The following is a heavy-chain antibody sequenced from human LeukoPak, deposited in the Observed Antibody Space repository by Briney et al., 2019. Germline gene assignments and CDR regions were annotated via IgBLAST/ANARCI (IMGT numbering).Heavy chain of an antibody. CDR2: LYSGGST. J-gene: IGHJ4*02. CDR1: GVTVSGNY. CDR3: ARGLVVVPAAVVNY. V-gene: IGHV3-53*01. Sequence: GGSLRLSCAASGVTVSGNYMNWVRQAPGEGLEWGSVLYSGGSTFYADSVRGRFTISRDNSKNTLYLQMNSLRAEDTAVYYCARGLVVVPAAVVNYWGQGTLVTVSS. D-gene: IGHD2-2*01.